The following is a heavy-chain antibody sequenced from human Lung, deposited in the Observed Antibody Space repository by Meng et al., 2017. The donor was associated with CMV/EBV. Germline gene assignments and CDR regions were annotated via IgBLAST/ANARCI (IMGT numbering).Heavy chain of an antibody. CDR3: AREDEEGGYFAN. Sequence: SETLSLTCTVSRGSVTSSSSYWTWIRQPPGKGLEWIGYVYYDGSTNYNPSLKSRVTISLDTSKNQFSLDLRSVTAADTAVYYCAREDEEGGYFANWGQGTLVTVSS. D-gene: IGHD3-16*01. CDR1: RGSVTSSSSY. V-gene: IGHV4-61*01. J-gene: IGHJ4*02. CDR2: VYYDGST.